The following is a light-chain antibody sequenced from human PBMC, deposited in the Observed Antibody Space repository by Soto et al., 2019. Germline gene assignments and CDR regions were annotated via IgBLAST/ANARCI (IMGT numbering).Light chain of an antibody. CDR2: YAS. Sequence: DIQMTQSPSTLSASVGDRVTITCRASQTISNWLAWYQQKPGKAPTLLIYYASTLERGVPSRFSGTGSGTEFTLSIDSLQPDDFATYYCQQYHTSSITFGQGTRLEIK. J-gene: IGKJ5*01. CDR1: QTISNW. V-gene: IGKV1-5*01. CDR3: QQYHTSSIT.